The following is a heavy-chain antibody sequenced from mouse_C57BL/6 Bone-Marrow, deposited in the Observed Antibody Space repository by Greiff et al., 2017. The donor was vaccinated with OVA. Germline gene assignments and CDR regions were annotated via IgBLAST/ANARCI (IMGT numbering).Heavy chain of an antibody. J-gene: IGHJ2*01. CDR1: GFTFSSYA. CDR3: ARGLGWLPFDY. Sequence: EVKVVESGGGLVKPGGSLKLSCAASGFTFSSYAMSWVRQTPEKRLEWVATISDGGSYTYHQDNGKSRCTIFRANAKNILYLQMSHLKSEDTAMYYCARGLGWLPFDYWGQGTTLTVSS. V-gene: IGHV5-4*03. D-gene: IGHD2-2*01. CDR2: ISDGGSYT.